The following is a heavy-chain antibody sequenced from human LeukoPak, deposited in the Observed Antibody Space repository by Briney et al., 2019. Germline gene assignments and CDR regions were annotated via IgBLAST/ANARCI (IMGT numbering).Heavy chain of an antibody. J-gene: IGHJ4*02. Sequence: PSETLSLTCTVSGGSIYSSDYYWGRIRKPPGKGLERFGIIYYNGSTYYHPSLKRLVTIPVETNKDQSSLQLTTVTPAATVVYYCARGRYGYGYEVDYWGQGTLVTVSS. CDR2: IYYNGST. CDR3: ARGRYGYGYEVDY. CDR1: GGSIYSSDYY. V-gene: IGHV4-39*07. D-gene: IGHD5-18*01.